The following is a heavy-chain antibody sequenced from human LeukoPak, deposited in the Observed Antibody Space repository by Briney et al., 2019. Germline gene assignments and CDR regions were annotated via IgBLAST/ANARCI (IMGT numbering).Heavy chain of an antibody. Sequence: ASVKVSCKASGYTFTSYDINWVRQATGQGLEWMGGMSPNSGNTGYAQKFQGRISMTRSTSIGTAYMELSSLTSEDTAVYYCARDYGDNSGWFDPWGQGTLVTVSS. V-gene: IGHV1-8*01. CDR3: ARDYGDNSGWFDP. CDR2: MSPNSGNT. CDR1: GYTFTSYD. J-gene: IGHJ5*02. D-gene: IGHD4-23*01.